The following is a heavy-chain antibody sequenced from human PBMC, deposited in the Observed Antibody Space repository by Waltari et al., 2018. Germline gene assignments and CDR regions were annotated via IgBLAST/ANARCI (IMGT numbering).Heavy chain of an antibody. CDR2: IIPILGKA. CDR1: GGTFSSYA. CDR3: ARCLVYYGDYLDAFDI. Sequence: QVQLVQSGAEVKKPGSSVKVSCKASGGTFSSYAISWVRQAPGQGLEWMGGIIPILGKANYAQKFQGRGTITADKSTSTAYMELSSLRSEDTAVYYCARCLVYYGDYLDAFDIWGQGTMVTVSS. D-gene: IGHD4-17*01. J-gene: IGHJ3*02. V-gene: IGHV1-69*10.